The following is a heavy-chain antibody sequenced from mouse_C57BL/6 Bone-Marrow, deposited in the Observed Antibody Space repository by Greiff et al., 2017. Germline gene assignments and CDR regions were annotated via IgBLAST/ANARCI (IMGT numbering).Heavy chain of an antibody. CDR3: ARPCDWYFDV. Sequence: QFHVKQSGAELARPGASVKLSCKASGYTFTSYGISWVKQRTGQGLEWIGEIYPRSGNTYYNEKFKGKATLTADKSSSTAYMELRSLTSEDSAVYFCARPCDWYFDVWGTGTTVTVSS. CDR1: GYTFTSYG. J-gene: IGHJ1*03. CDR2: IYPRSGNT. V-gene: IGHV1-81*01.